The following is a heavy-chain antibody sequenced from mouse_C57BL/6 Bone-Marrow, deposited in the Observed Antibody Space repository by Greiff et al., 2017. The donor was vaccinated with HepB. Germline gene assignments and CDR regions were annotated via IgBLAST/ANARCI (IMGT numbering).Heavy chain of an antibody. J-gene: IGHJ2*01. CDR1: GFSLSTFGMG. Sequence: QVTLKVSGPGILQPSQTLSLTCSFSGFSLSTFGMGVGWIRQPSGKGLEWLVHIWWDDDKYYNPALKGRLTISKDTSKHQVFLKIANVDTADTATYYCAGTTVVAEYYFDYWGQGTTLTVSS. D-gene: IGHD1-1*01. CDR2: IWWDDDK. V-gene: IGHV8-8*01. CDR3: AGTTVVAEYYFDY.